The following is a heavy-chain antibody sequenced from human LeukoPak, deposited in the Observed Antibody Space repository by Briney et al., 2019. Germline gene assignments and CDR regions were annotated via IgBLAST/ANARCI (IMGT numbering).Heavy chain of an antibody. V-gene: IGHV3-11*04. D-gene: IGHD3-3*01. CDR1: GFTFSDDY. Sequence: GGSLRLSCAASGFTFSDDYMSWIRQAPGKGLEWVSYISSSGSTMYYADSVKGRFTISRDNAKNSLYLQMNSLRADDTAVYYCANFWSGYSPFDYWGQGTLVTVSS. J-gene: IGHJ4*02. CDR3: ANFWSGYSPFDY. CDR2: ISSSGSTM.